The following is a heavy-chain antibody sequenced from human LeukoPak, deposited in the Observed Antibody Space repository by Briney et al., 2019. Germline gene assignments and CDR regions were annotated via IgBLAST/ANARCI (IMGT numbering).Heavy chain of an antibody. D-gene: IGHD2-15*01. J-gene: IGHJ4*02. CDR1: GFTFSSYA. Sequence: TGGSLRLSCAASGFTFSSYAMSWVRQAPGKGLEWVSAISGSGGSTYYADSVKGRFTISRDNSKNTLYLQMNSLRAEDTAAYYCAKSVVVVAAIDYWGQGTLVTVSS. CDR2: ISGSGGST. CDR3: AKSVVVVAAIDY. V-gene: IGHV3-23*01.